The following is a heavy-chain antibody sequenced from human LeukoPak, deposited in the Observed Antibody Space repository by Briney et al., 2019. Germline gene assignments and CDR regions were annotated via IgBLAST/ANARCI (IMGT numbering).Heavy chain of an antibody. V-gene: IGHV3-74*03. D-gene: IGHD3-10*01. Sequence: GRSLRRSCAASGFTFTTYWIHWVRQAPGKGLVWVSLISTDVITTKYTDSVRGRFTISRDKTKNTLYLQMNSLRADDTPVYYCAALLQTPPVDYWGQGTQVTVSS. CDR2: ISTDVITT. CDR1: GFTFTTYW. J-gene: IGHJ4*02. CDR3: AALLQTPPVDY.